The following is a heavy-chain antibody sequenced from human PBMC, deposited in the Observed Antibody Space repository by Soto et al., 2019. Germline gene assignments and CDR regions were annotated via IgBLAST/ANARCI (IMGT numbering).Heavy chain of an antibody. J-gene: IGHJ6*02. CDR2: IWYDGSNK. D-gene: IGHD1-26*01. Sequence: QVPLVESGGGVVQPGRSLRLSCAASGFTFSSYGMHWVRQAPGKGLEWVAVIWYDGSNKYYADSVKGRFTISRDNSKTALYLQMNSLRAEDTAVYYCARDLGSWVTYYGMDVWGQGTTVTVSS. CDR1: GFTFSSYG. CDR3: ARDLGSWVTYYGMDV. V-gene: IGHV3-33*01.